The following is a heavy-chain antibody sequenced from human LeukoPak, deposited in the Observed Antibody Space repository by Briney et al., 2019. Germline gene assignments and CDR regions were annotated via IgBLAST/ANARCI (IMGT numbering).Heavy chain of an antibody. CDR2: IIPIFGTA. J-gene: IGHJ5*02. Sequence: GASVKVSCKASGGTFSNYAISWVRQAPGQGLEWMGGIIPIFGTANYAQKFQGRVTITADESTSTAYMELSSLRSEDTAVYYCARGYCSSTSCYKPDWFDPWGQGTLVTVSS. D-gene: IGHD2-2*02. V-gene: IGHV1-69*13. CDR3: ARGYCSSTSCYKPDWFDP. CDR1: GGTFSNYA.